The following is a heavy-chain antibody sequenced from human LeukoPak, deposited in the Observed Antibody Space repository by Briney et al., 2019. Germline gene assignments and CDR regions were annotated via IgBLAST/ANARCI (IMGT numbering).Heavy chain of an antibody. Sequence: GASVKVSCKASGYTFTSYGISWVRQAPGQGLEWMGWISAYNGNTNYAQKLQGRVTMTTDTSTSTAYMELRSLRSDDTAVYYCARDPVASSGYYGTYYFDYWGQGTLVTVSS. CDR3: ARDPVASSGYYGTYYFDY. J-gene: IGHJ4*02. CDR2: ISAYNGNT. CDR1: GYTFTSYG. V-gene: IGHV1-18*01. D-gene: IGHD3-22*01.